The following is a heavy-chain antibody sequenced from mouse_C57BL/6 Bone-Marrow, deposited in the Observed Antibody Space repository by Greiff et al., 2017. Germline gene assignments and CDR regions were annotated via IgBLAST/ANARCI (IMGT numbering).Heavy chain of an antibody. J-gene: IGHJ3*01. D-gene: IGHD2-2*01. CDR3: AREGYGYVLFAY. V-gene: IGHV1-69*01. CDR1: GYTFPSYW. Sequence: QVQLQQPGAELVMPGASVKLSCKASGYTFPSYWMHWVKQRPGQGLEWIGEIDPSDSYTNYNQKFKGKSTLTVDKSSSTAYVQLSSLTSEDSAVYYCAREGYGYVLFAYWGQGTLVTVSA. CDR2: IDPSDSYT.